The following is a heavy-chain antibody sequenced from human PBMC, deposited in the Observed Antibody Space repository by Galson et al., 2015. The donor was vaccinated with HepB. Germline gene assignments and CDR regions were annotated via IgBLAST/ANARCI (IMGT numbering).Heavy chain of an antibody. D-gene: IGHD3-22*01. V-gene: IGHV1-69*04. J-gene: IGHJ3*01. Sequence: SVKVSCKASGGPFSDYGINWVRQARGQRLEWMGRIIPILDSTNFAQRFQGRVTLTADRSTSTAYMELSSLASDDTAVYYCARRATYYVHSSGDYYEKDAFDLWGQGTMVIVTS. CDR1: GGPFSDYG. CDR2: IIPILDST. CDR3: ARRATYYVHSSGDYYEKDAFDL.